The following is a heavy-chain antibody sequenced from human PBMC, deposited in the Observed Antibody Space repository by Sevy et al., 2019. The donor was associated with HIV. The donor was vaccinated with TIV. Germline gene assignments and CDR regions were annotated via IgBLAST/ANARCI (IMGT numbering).Heavy chain of an antibody. V-gene: IGHV3-74*01. D-gene: IGHD3-22*01. CDR3: TRVSAAITTGWANWFDP. Sequence: GGSLRLSCAASGFTFRNYWMHWVRQAPGKGLVWVSRINSDGSSTSYADSVKGRFTISRDNAKNTLYLQMNSLRAEDTALYYCTRVSAAITTGWANWFDPWGQRTLVTVSS. CDR2: INSDGSST. J-gene: IGHJ5*02. CDR1: GFTFRNYW.